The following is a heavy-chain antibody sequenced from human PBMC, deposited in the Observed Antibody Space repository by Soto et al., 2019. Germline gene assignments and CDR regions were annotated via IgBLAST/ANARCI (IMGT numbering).Heavy chain of an antibody. CDR1: GFSFSSYA. V-gene: IGHV3-23*01. CDR2: ISGSDDST. J-gene: IGHJ4*02. Sequence: GGSLRLSCVASGFSFSSYAMSWVRQAPGKGLEWVSVISGSDDSTYYADSVKGRFTISRDNSKNTLYLQMNSLRAEDTAVYYCAKDRERDAWYEDYWGQGTLVTSPQ. D-gene: IGHD6-13*01. CDR3: AKDRERDAWYEDY.